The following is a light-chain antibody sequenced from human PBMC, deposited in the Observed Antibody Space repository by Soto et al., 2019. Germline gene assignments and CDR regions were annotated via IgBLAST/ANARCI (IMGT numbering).Light chain of an antibody. CDR1: QGVSAY. J-gene: IGKJ1*01. CDR3: QHYNSYSEA. CDR2: AAS. V-gene: IGKV1-39*01. Sequence: DIQMTQSPSSLSASVGDRVTITCRASQGVSAYLLWYQQRQGRAPKLLIYAASNLLSGVPSRFSGSGSGTNFTLTITSLQPDDSATYYCQHYNSYSEAFGQGTKVELK.